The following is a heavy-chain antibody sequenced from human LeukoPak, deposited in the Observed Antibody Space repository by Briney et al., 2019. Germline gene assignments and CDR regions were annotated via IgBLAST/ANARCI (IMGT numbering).Heavy chain of an antibody. CDR2: ITSTGRYI. J-gene: IGHJ3*01. CDR1: GFNFIDYT. CDR3: ARLRNVGGNPHPFNV. Sequence: GGSLRLSCAASGFNFIDYTMNWVRQAPGKGLGWVSSITSTGRYIFYADSLKGRFTISRDNAKKSLYLQMNSLRAEDTAVYYCARLRNVGGNPHPFNVWGQGTTVTVSS. D-gene: IGHD4-23*01. V-gene: IGHV3-21*01.